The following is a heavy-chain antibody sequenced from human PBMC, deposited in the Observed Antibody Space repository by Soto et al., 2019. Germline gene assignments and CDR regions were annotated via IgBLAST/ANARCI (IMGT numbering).Heavy chain of an antibody. CDR1: GGSISSGGYY. CDR3: AATRNSGYDLPPTVLDY. J-gene: IGHJ4*02. Sequence: SDTLSLTCTVSGGSISSGGYYWSWIRQHPGKGLEWIGYIYYSGSTYYNPSLKSRVTISVDTSKNQFSLKLSSVTAADTAVYYCAATRNSGYDLPPTVLDYWGQGTLVTVSS. V-gene: IGHV4-31*03. D-gene: IGHD5-12*01. CDR2: IYYSGST.